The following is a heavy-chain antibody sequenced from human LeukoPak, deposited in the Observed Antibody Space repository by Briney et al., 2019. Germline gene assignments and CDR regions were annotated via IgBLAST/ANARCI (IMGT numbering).Heavy chain of an antibody. D-gene: IGHD3-10*01. J-gene: IGHJ5*02. Sequence: GGSLRLSCAASGLTFSSYWMHWVRQGPGKGLVWVSRIKSDGSTTSYADSVKGRFTISRDNAKNTLYLQMNSLTDEDTAVYYCARDRGARGRGLAWGQGTQVTVSS. CDR1: GLTFSSYW. V-gene: IGHV3-74*01. CDR3: ARDRGARGRGLA. CDR2: IKSDGSTT.